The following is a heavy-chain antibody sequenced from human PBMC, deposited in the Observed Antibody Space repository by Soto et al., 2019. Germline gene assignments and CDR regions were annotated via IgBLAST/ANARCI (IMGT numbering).Heavy chain of an antibody. V-gene: IGHV3-23*01. D-gene: IGHD3-9*01. CDR1: GFTFSSYA. CDR3: AKDNIQNRYFDWLFTFDI. Sequence: GGSLRLSCAASGFTFSSYAMSWVRQAPGKGLEWVSAISGSGGSTYYADSVKGRFTISRDNSKNTLYLQMNSLRAEDTAVYYCAKDNIQNRYFDWLFTFDIWGQGTMVTVSS. CDR2: ISGSGGST. J-gene: IGHJ3*02.